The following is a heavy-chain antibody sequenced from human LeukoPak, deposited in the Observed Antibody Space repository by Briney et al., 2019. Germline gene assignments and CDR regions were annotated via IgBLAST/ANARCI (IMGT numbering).Heavy chain of an antibody. V-gene: IGHV1-3*01. D-gene: IGHD3-22*01. CDR1: GGTFSSYA. Sequence: ASVKVSCKASGGTFSSYAISWVRQAPGQRLEWMGWINAGNGNTKYSQKFQGRVTITRDTSASTAYMELSSLRSEDTAVYYCARVSSVSTYYFDYWGQGTLVTVSS. CDR2: INAGNGNT. J-gene: IGHJ4*02. CDR3: ARVSSVSTYYFDY.